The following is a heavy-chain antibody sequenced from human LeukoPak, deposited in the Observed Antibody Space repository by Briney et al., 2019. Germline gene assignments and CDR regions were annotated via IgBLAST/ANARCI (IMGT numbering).Heavy chain of an antibody. CDR3: ATGRGYFDWLFNY. D-gene: IGHD3-9*01. CDR1: GYSFTSYW. Sequence: GESLQISCQGSGYSFTSYWIGWVRPMPGKGLEWMGIIYPGDSDTRYSPSFQGQVTISADKSISTAYLQWSSLKASGTAMYYCATGRGYFDWLFNYWGQGTLVTVSS. J-gene: IGHJ4*02. CDR2: IYPGDSDT. V-gene: IGHV5-51*06.